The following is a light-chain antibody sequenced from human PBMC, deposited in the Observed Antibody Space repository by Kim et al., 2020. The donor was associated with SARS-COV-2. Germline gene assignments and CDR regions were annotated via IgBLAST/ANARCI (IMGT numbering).Light chain of an antibody. Sequence: PGRTARITWGGNGIGSKMVHWYQQMPGQAPVLVISYDSDRPSGIPERFSGSNSGNTATLTISRVEAGDEADYYCQVWDSSSDHRVVFGGGTQLTVL. CDR3: QVWDSSSDHRVV. CDR2: YDS. CDR1: GIGSKM. V-gene: IGLV3-21*04. J-gene: IGLJ2*01.